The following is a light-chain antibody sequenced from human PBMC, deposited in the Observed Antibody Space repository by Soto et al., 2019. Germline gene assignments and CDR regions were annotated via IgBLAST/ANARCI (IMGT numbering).Light chain of an antibody. CDR1: QSIATY. Sequence: DIQMTQSPSTLSASVGDRVTITCRASQSIATYLTWYQQKPGKAPKLLIYDASSLKSGVPSRCSGSGSGTEFTLTISSLQPDDVATYYCQHYNSYPITFGQGTRLENK. CDR2: DAS. J-gene: IGKJ5*01. CDR3: QHYNSYPIT. V-gene: IGKV1-5*01.